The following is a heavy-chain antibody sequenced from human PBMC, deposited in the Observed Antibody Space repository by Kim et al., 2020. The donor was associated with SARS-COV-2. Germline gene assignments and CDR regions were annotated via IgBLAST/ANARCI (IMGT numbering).Heavy chain of an antibody. CDR3: SKDQREGSNWYGVFDN. CDR2: ISGSGGNT. Sequence: GGSLRLSCAASGFTFSNYAMSWVRQAPGKGLQWVSAISGSGGNTYYADSVKGRFTISRDISKNTLYLQMNSLRAEDTALYYCSKDQREGSNWYGVFDNWG. CDR1: GFTFSNYA. D-gene: IGHD6-13*01. V-gene: IGHV3-23*01. J-gene: IGHJ4*01.